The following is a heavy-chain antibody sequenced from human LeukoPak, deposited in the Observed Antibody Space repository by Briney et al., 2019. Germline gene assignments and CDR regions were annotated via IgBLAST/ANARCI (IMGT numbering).Heavy chain of an antibody. Sequence: SVKVSCKASGGTFSSYAISWVRQAPGQGLKWMGGIIPIFGTANYAQKFQGRVTITTDESTSTAYMELSSLRSEDTAVYYCARDLDPGSSGPPRWGQGTLVTVSS. V-gene: IGHV1-69*05. CDR3: ARDLDPGSSGPPR. CDR1: GGTFSSYA. D-gene: IGHD3-22*01. J-gene: IGHJ4*02. CDR2: IIPIFGTA.